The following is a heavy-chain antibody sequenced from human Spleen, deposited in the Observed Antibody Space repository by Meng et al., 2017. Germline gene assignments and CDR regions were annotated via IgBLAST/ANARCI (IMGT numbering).Heavy chain of an antibody. CDR2: IPHRGSS. J-gene: IGHJ4*02. D-gene: IGHD5-18*01. V-gene: IGHV4-4*02. Sequence: QVQLQQWGAGLLKPSETLSLTCAVSGDSITNHNWWAWVRQPPGKGLEWIGEIPHRGSSAYNPSLKSRVSMSIDKSKNQFSLKLTSVTAADTAVYYCARETHIHGYGYFDYWGQGTLVTVSS. CDR3: ARETHIHGYGYFDY. CDR1: GDSITNHNW.